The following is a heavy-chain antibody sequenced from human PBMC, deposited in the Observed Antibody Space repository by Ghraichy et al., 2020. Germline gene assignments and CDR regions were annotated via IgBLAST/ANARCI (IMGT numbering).Heavy chain of an antibody. CDR1: GGSISTGGSY. J-gene: IGHJ3*01. D-gene: IGHD2-2*01. CDR3: ARSDNYCGSTSCDRGVDAFDF. Sequence: SETLSLTCSVSGGSISTGGSYWSWIRQPPGKGLEWIGYISYSGSTYYSPSLQSRVTISIDRSKNQFSLNLNSVTAADTAVYHCARSDNYCGSTSCDRGVDAFDFWGQGTMVTVSS. CDR2: ISYSGST. V-gene: IGHV4-31*03.